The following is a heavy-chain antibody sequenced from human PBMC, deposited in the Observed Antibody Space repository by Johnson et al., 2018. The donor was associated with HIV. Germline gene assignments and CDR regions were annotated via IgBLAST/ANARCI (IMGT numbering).Heavy chain of an antibody. V-gene: IGHV3-48*04. Sequence: VQLVESGGGLVQPGGSLRLSCAASGFSSRSYDMHWVRQRTGKGLEWVSYISSSGSTIYYADSVKGRFTISRDNAKNSLYLQMNSLRAEDTALYYCARDTTMIVVSDAFDIWGQGTMVTVSS. D-gene: IGHD3-22*01. J-gene: IGHJ3*02. CDR1: GFSSRSYD. CDR2: ISSSGSTI. CDR3: ARDTTMIVVSDAFDI.